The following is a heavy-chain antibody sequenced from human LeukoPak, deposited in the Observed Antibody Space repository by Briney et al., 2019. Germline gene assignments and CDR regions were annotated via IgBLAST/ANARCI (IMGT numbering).Heavy chain of an antibody. D-gene: IGHD3-3*01. V-gene: IGHV3-48*01. CDR2: IDARSGIT. CDR3: ARTYDFGRGPPGDAFDN. Sequence: DPGGSLRLSCAASGFTFTIFGLNWVRQAPGKGPEWVSYIDARSGITYYADSVQGRFTISRDDARESVFLQMDGLRVDDTAVYYCARTYDFGRGPPGDAFDNWGPGTWVIVS. CDR1: GFTFTIFG. J-gene: IGHJ3*02.